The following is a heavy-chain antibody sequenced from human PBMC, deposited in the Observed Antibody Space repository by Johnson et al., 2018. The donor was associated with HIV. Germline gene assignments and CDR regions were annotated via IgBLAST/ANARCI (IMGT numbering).Heavy chain of an antibody. CDR2: IYSGGST. D-gene: IGHD3-9*01. V-gene: IGHV3-53*01. CDR3: ARATLYYDILTGYQPDAFDI. J-gene: IGHJ3*02. CDR1: GFTVSSNY. Sequence: VQLVESGGGLIQPGGSLRLSCAASGFTVSSNYMNWVRQPPGKGLEWVSVIYSGGSTYYADSVKGRFTISSDNSKNTLYLQMNSLRAEDTAVYYCARATLYYDILTGYQPDAFDIWGQGTMVTVSS.